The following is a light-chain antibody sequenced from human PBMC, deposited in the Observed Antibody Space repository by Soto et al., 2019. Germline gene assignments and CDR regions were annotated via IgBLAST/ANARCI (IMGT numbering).Light chain of an antibody. CDR2: DAS. CDR3: QQRSNWPWT. CDR1: PSVSSY. Sequence: EIVLTQSPATLSLSPGERATLSCRASPSVSSYLAWYQQKPGQAPRLLIYDASNRATGIPARFSGSGSGTDFTPTISSLEPEDFAVYYCQQRSNWPWTFGQGTKVEIK. J-gene: IGKJ1*01. V-gene: IGKV3-11*01.